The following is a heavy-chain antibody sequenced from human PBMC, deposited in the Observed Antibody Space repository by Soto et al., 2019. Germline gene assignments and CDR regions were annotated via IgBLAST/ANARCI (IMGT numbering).Heavy chain of an antibody. Sequence: ASVKVSCKASGYTFTSYGISWVRQAPGQGLEWMGWISAYNGNTNYAQKLQGRVTMTTDTSTSTAYMELRSLRSDDTAVYYCARVHRTYYDILTGPSFFDYWGQGTLVTVSS. CDR3: ARVHRTYYDILTGPSFFDY. D-gene: IGHD3-9*01. V-gene: IGHV1-18*01. CDR1: GYTFTSYG. CDR2: ISAYNGNT. J-gene: IGHJ4*02.